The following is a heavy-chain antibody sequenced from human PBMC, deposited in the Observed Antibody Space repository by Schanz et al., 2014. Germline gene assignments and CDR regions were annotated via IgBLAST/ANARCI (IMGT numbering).Heavy chain of an antibody. CDR3: TRSTLWSYDV. CDR2: IFHSGTT. D-gene: IGHD2-21*01. Sequence: QVQLQESGPGLVKPSGTLSLTCVVSGGSISSGVWWTWARQSPGKGLEWIGEIFHSGTTNYNPPLKSRVTISVDKSKNQFSLIWGSMTAADTAVYYCTRSTLWSYDVWGRGTMVIVSS. J-gene: IGHJ3*01. CDR1: GGSISSGVW. V-gene: IGHV4-4*02.